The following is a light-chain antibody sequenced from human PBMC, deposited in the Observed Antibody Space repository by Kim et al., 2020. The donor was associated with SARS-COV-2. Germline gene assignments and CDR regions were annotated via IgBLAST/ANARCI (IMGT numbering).Light chain of an antibody. V-gene: IGLV3-1*01. Sequence: SYELTQPPSVSVSPGQTASITCSGNRLGDKFASWYQQKPGQSPILVMYQDNRRTSGIPERFDGSNSGNTATLTISETQTVDEADYYCQAWDTTVLFGGGTQLTVL. CDR3: QAWDTTVL. CDR1: RLGDKF. CDR2: QDN. J-gene: IGLJ2*01.